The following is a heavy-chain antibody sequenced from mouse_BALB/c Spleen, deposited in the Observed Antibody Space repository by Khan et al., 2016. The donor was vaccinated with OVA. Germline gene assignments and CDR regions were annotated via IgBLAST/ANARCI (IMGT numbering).Heavy chain of an antibody. J-gene: IGHJ3*01. CDR2: IYPSDSYT. D-gene: IGHD2-3*01. CDR3: TREGVDGSSCTY. Sequence: VQLQESGIELVRPGASVKLSCKASGYTFTNYWINWVKQRPGQGLEWIGNIYPSDSYTNYNQKFKDKATLTVDKSSSTAYMQLSRPTSEDSAVYYCTREGVDGSSCTYWGQGTLVTVAA. V-gene: IGHV1-69*02. CDR1: GYTFTNYW.